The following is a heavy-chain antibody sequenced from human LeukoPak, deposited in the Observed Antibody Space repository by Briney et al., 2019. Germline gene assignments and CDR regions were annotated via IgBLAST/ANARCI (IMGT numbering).Heavy chain of an antibody. CDR2: IHYSGSA. CDR1: GGSISGYY. V-gene: IGHV4-59*08. J-gene: IGHJ4*02. D-gene: IGHD6-13*01. CDR3: ARTSIAAGPNAFDY. Sequence: SETLSLTCTVSGGSISGYYWTWIRQSPGKGLEWIGYIHYSGSANYNPSLKSRLTISVDTSKNQFSLKLSSVTAADTAVYYCARTSIAAGPNAFDYWGQGTLVTVSS.